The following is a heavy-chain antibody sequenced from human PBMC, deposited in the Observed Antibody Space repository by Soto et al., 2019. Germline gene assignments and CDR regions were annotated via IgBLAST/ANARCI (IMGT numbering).Heavy chain of an antibody. Sequence: PSETLSLTCAVYGGSFSGYYWSWIRQPPGKGLEWIGEINHSGSTNYNPSLKSRVTISVDTSKNQFSLKLSSVTAADTAVYYCARGSPESYPLGYRSSTSCGMDVWGQGTTDTVSS. V-gene: IGHV4-34*01. CDR3: ARGSPESYPLGYRSSTSCGMDV. D-gene: IGHD2-2*01. CDR2: INHSGST. CDR1: GGSFSGYY. J-gene: IGHJ6*02.